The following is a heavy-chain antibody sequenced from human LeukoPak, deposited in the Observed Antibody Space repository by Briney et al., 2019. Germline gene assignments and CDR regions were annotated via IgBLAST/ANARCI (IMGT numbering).Heavy chain of an antibody. V-gene: IGHV3-23*01. CDR2: ISGSGGTT. D-gene: IGHD3-3*01. J-gene: IGHJ4*02. CDR3: AKVNVFGVVIYPLDY. Sequence: PGGSLRLSCAASGFTFSSYAMSWVRQAPGKGLEWVSSISGSGGTTFYADSVKGRFTISRDNSKNTLYLQMNSLRAEDTAVYYCAKVNVFGVVIYPLDYWGQGTLVNVSS. CDR1: GFTFSSYA.